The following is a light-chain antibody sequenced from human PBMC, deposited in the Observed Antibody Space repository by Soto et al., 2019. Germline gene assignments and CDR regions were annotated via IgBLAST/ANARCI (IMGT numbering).Light chain of an antibody. CDR3: MQDLHTPVT. CDR2: MGS. Sequence: DVVLTQSPLSLPVTPGEPASISCRSSQSLLHSDGYNYLDWYLQKPGQSPQLLIYMGSNRASGVPARFSGSGSGTDFTLRISRVEAEDVGVYYCMQDLHTPVTCGQGTEVEIK. J-gene: IGKJ1*01. V-gene: IGKV2-28*01. CDR1: QSLLHSDGYNY.